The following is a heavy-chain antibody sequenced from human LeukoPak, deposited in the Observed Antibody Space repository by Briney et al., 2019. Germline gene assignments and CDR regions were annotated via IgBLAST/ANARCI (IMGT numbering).Heavy chain of an antibody. CDR2: ISAYNGNT. V-gene: IGHV1-18*01. CDR1: GYTFTSYG. J-gene: IGHJ6*02. D-gene: IGHD6-19*01. CDR3: ARERIAVAGTEFYYYGMDV. Sequence: ASVKVSCKASGYTFTSYGISWVRQAPGQGLEWMGWISAYNGNTNYAQKLQGRVTMTTDTSTSTAYMELRSLRSDDTAVYYCARERIAVAGTEFYYYGMDVWGQGTTVTVSS.